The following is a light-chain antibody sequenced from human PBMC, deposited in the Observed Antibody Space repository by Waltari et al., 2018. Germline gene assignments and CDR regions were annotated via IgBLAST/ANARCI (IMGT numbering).Light chain of an antibody. V-gene: IGKV3-20*01. CDR2: DAS. CDR1: LSVSRT. Sequence: EIVLTQSPGTPSVSPGERAPHSGRARLSVSRTLAWYQQKPGQAPRLLIYDASRRATGIPDRFSGSGSGTDFSLTISRLEPEDFAFYYCQKYGTRPATFGQGTKVEVK. J-gene: IGKJ1*01. CDR3: QKYGTRPAT.